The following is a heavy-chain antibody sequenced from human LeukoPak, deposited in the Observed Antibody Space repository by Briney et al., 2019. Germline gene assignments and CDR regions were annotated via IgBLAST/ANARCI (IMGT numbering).Heavy chain of an antibody. V-gene: IGHV4-34*01. CDR3: ARDLDY. Sequence: SETLSLTCAVYGGSFSGYYWSWIRQPPGKGLEWIGEINHSGSTYYNPSLKSRVTISVDTSKNQFSLKLSSVTAADTAVYYCARDLDYWGQGTLVTVSS. J-gene: IGHJ4*02. CDR1: GGSFSGYY. CDR2: INHSGST.